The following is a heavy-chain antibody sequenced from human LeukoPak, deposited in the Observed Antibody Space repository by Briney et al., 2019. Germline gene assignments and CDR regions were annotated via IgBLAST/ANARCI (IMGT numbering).Heavy chain of an antibody. CDR3: AKTPRYGDSTYYMDV. V-gene: IGHV3-23*01. CDR1: GFTFSSYA. Sequence: PGGSLKLPCAASGFTFSSYAMSWVRQAPGKGLEWVSAISGGGGSTYYADSVKGRFTISRDNSGTTLFLQMNSLRVEDTAVYYCAKTPRYGDSTYYMDVWGIGTTVTVSS. J-gene: IGHJ6*03. D-gene: IGHD4-17*01. CDR2: ISGGGGST.